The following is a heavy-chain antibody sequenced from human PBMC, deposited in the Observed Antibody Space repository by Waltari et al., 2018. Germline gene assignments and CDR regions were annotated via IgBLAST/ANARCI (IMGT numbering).Heavy chain of an antibody. V-gene: IGHV4-59*01. CDR2: IYYTGST. Sequence: QVQLQESGPSLLNPSETLSVICTVTGGSLRGFYWTWVRQPPGKGLDLIGYIYYTGSTNFHPSLKSRFTRSVDTSKNQFSLKLSSVTAADTAFYYCARGGGGDWEWFDPWGQGTLVTVSS. D-gene: IGHD2-21*02. CDR1: GGSLRGFY. J-gene: IGHJ5*02. CDR3: ARGGGGDWEWFDP.